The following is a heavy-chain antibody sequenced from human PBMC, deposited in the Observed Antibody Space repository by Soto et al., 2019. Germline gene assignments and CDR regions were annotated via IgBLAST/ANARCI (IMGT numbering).Heavy chain of an antibody. Sequence: QVQLVESGGGVVQPGRSLRLSCAASGFTFSSYAMHRVRQAPGKGLEWVAVISYDGSNKYYADSVKGRFTISRDNSKNALYLQMNSLRAEDTAVYYCARDSGSYRSDGFDYWGQGTLVTVSS. CDR2: ISYDGSNK. J-gene: IGHJ4*02. D-gene: IGHD3-16*02. V-gene: IGHV3-30-3*01. CDR3: ARDSGSYRSDGFDY. CDR1: GFTFSSYA.